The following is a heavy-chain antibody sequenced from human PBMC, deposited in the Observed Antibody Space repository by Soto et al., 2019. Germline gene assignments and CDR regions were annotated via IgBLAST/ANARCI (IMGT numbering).Heavy chain of an antibody. J-gene: IGHJ3*02. Sequence: GGSLRLSCAASGFTFSSYGMHWVRQAPGKGLEWVAVIWYDGSNKYYADSVKGRFTISRDNSKNTLYLQMNSLRAEDTAVYYCARDPITMVRGVIMAGAFDIWGQGTMVTVS. CDR1: GFTFSSYG. V-gene: IGHV3-33*01. CDR3: ARDPITMVRGVIMAGAFDI. D-gene: IGHD3-10*01. CDR2: IWYDGSNK.